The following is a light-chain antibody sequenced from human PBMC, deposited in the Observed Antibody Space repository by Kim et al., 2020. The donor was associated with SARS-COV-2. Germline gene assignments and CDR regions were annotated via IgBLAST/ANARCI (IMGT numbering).Light chain of an antibody. Sequence: EIMMTQSPATLSLSPGERATLSCRASESVTTNLAWYQQRPGQAPRLLIYGASSRATGIPARFSGSGSGTEFTLTISSLQSEDFAVYFCQQYNNWWTFGQGTKVEIK. V-gene: IGKV3-15*01. CDR1: ESVTTN. J-gene: IGKJ1*01. CDR2: GAS. CDR3: QQYNNWWT.